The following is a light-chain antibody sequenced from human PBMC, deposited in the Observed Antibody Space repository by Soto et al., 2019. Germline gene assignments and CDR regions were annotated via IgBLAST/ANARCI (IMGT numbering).Light chain of an antibody. Sequence: EILLTQSPVTLSLSPGERATLSCRASQSVSSTYLAWYQQKPGQAPRLLISGASTRATGIPARFSGSGSGTEFTLTISSLQSEDFAVYYCQQYNNWPPWTFGQGTKVDIK. J-gene: IGKJ1*01. CDR2: GAS. CDR3: QQYNNWPPWT. V-gene: IGKV3-15*01. CDR1: QSVSSTY.